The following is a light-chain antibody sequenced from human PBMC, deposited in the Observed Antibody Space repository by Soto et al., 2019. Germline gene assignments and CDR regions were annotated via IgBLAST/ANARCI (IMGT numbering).Light chain of an antibody. Sequence: DIQMTQSPSSLSASVGDRVTITCRASQNIRNYLNWYQQTPGKAPKLLIYAAYSLQNGVPSRFSGSGSGTDFTLTMSSLQPDDFATYYCQQSSSTAYTFGQGTKLEIK. J-gene: IGKJ2*01. V-gene: IGKV1-39*01. CDR2: AAY. CDR1: QNIRNY. CDR3: QQSSSTAYT.